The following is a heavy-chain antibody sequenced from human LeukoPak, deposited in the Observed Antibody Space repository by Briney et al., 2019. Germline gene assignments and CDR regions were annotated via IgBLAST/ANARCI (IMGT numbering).Heavy chain of an antibody. V-gene: IGHV5-51*01. CDR1: GYSFTNYW. Sequence: GESLKISCRGSGYSFTNYWIGWVRPMPGKGLGWMGIIYPGDCYTRYSPSFQGQVTISADKSISTAYLQRSSLKASDTAMYYCARRDSGFEFFDYWGQGTLVSVSS. D-gene: IGHD5-12*01. J-gene: IGHJ4*02. CDR2: IYPGDCYT. CDR3: ARRDSGFEFFDY.